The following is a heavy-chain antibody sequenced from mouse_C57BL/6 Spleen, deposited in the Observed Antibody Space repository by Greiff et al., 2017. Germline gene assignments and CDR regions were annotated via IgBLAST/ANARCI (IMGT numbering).Heavy chain of an antibody. CDR2: IYPGDGDT. CDR3: ARGGYYAPYAMDY. J-gene: IGHJ4*01. Sequence: QVQLQQSGPVLVKPGASVKISCKASGYAFSSSWMNWVKQRPGKGLEWIGRIYPGDGDTNYNGKFKGKATLTADKSSSTAYMQLSSLTSEDSAVYFCARGGYYAPYAMDYWGQGTSVTVSS. V-gene: IGHV1-82*01. CDR1: GYAFSSSW. D-gene: IGHD1-1*01.